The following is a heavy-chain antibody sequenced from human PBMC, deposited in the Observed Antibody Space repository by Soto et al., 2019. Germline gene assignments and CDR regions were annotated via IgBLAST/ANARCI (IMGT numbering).Heavy chain of an antibody. Sequence: PGGSLRLSCAASGFTVSSNYMSWVRQAPGKGLEWVSVIYSGGSTYYADSVKGRFTISRDNSKNTLYLQMNSLRAEDTAVYYCARGEAVAGTDIDYWGQGTLVTV. V-gene: IGHV3-53*01. CDR3: ARGEAVAGTDIDY. J-gene: IGHJ4*02. CDR2: IYSGGST. D-gene: IGHD6-19*01. CDR1: GFTVSSNY.